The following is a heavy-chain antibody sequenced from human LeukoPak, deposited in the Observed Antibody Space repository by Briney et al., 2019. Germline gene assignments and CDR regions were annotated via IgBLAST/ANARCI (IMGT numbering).Heavy chain of an antibody. CDR1: GGSFSGYY. Sequence: SETLSLTCAVYGGSFSGYYWSWIRQPPGKGLEWIGEINHSGSTNYNPSLKSRVTISVDTSKNQFSLKLSSVTAADTAVYYCARGGSGSYYLHYYGMDVWGQGTTVTVSS. CDR3: ARGGSGSYYLHYYGMDV. V-gene: IGHV4-34*01. D-gene: IGHD1-26*01. CDR2: INHSGST. J-gene: IGHJ6*02.